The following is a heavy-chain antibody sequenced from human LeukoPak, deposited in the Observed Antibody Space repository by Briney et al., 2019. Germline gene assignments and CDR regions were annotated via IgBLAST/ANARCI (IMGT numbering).Heavy chain of an antibody. CDR3: ARENSRKAGDYYYYSMDV. V-gene: IGHV4-61*01. CDR2: IYYSGST. CDR1: GGSISSSSYY. J-gene: IGHJ6*04. Sequence: SETLSLTCTVSGGSISSSSYYWGWIRQPPGKGLEWIGYIYYSGSTNYNPSLKSRVTISVDTSKNQFSLKLSSVTAADTAVYYCARENSRKAGDYYYYSMDVWGTGTTVTISS. D-gene: IGHD1-26*01.